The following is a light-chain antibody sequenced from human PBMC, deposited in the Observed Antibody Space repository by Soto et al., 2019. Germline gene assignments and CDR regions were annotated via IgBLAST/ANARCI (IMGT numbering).Light chain of an antibody. V-gene: IGLV2-14*01. CDR1: SSDVGGYNY. CDR2: EVS. CDR3: SSYTSSSIDYV. Sequence: QSVLTQPASVSGSPGQSITISCTGTSSDVGGYNYVSWYQQHPGKAPKLMIYEVSNRPSGVSNRFSGSKSGSTASLTISGLQAEDEAAYYCSSYTSSSIDYVFGTGTKVTVL. J-gene: IGLJ1*01.